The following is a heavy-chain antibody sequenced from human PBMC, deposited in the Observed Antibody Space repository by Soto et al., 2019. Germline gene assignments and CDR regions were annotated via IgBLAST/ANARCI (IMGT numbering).Heavy chain of an antibody. Sequence: SETLSLTCTVSGGSISSYYWSWIRQPPGKGLEWIGYIYYSGSTNYNPSLKSRVTISVDTSKNQFSLKLSSVTAADTAVYYCARQESWGVWNYWGQGTLVTVSS. J-gene: IGHJ4*02. V-gene: IGHV4-59*08. D-gene: IGHD3-16*01. CDR2: IYYSGST. CDR1: GGSISSYY. CDR3: ARQESWGVWNY.